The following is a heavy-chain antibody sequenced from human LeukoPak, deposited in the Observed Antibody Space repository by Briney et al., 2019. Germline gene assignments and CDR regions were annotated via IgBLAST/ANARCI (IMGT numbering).Heavy chain of an antibody. CDR2: ISSSSSYI. CDR3: ARAAGTSNYFDY. V-gene: IGHV3-21*01. Sequence: GGSLRLSCAASGFTFNDYSMNWVRQAPGKGLEWVSSISSSSSYIYYADSVKGRFTISRDNAKNSLYLQMNSLRAEDTAVYYCARAAGTSNYFDYWGQGTLVTVSS. J-gene: IGHJ4*02. D-gene: IGHD6-13*01. CDR1: GFTFNDYS.